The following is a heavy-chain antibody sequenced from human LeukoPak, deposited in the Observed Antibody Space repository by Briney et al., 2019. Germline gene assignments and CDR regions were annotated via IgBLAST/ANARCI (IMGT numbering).Heavy chain of an antibody. CDR2: INSDGSST. Sequence: QSGGSLRLSCAASGFTFSSYWMHWVRQAPGKGLVWVSRINSDGSSTSYADSVKGRFTISRDNAKNTLYLQMNSLRAEDTAVYYCARVQRDGYNQDIWGQGTMVTVSS. V-gene: IGHV3-74*01. CDR3: ARVQRDGYNQDI. CDR1: GFTFSSYW. D-gene: IGHD5-24*01. J-gene: IGHJ3*02.